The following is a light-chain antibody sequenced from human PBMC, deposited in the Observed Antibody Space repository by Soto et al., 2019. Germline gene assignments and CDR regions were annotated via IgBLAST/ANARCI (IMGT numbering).Light chain of an antibody. J-gene: IGKJ5*01. V-gene: IGKV3-20*01. CDR2: DAS. Sequence: EIVWTQSPATLSLSRGERATLSCRASQSISSNLAWYQQTPGKAPRLIIYDASSRATGIPDRFSGSGSGTDFTLTIRRLEPEDVAVYYCQQSDTFGQVTRLEIK. CDR3: QQSDT. CDR1: QSISSN.